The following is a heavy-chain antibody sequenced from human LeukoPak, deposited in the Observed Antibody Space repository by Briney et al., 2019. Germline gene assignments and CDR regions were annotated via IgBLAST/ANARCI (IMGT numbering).Heavy chain of an antibody. CDR1: GLTFTSHG. CDR2: VRNDASDA. CDR3: ARGRWTDVARGSYYFDY. D-gene: IGHD3-10*01. J-gene: IGHJ4*02. Sequence: GGSLRLSCTASGLTFTSHGFHWLRQVVGKRLEWVAFVRNDASDAYHANSVKGRFSVSRDDSKNTLYLQMNNLRPEDTAIYYCARGRWTDVARGSYYFDYWGQGTLVSVST. V-gene: IGHV3-30*02.